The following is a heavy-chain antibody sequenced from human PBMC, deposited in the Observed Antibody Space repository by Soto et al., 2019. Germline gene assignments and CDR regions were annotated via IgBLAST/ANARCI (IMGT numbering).Heavy chain of an antibody. CDR2: ISGSGGST. Sequence: PGGSLRLSCAASGFTFSSYAMSWVRQAPGKGLEWVSAISGSGGSTYYADSVKGRFTISRDNSKNTLYLQMNSLRAEDTAVYYCAKDQLRFLERPSTPLYHYLMEVWGQGTTVIVSS. V-gene: IGHV3-23*01. J-gene: IGHJ6*02. CDR3: AKDQLRFLERPSTPLYHYLMEV. D-gene: IGHD3-3*01. CDR1: GFTFSSYA.